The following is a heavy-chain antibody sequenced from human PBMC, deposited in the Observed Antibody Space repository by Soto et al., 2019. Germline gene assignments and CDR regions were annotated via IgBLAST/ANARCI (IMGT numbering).Heavy chain of an antibody. D-gene: IGHD1-7*01. V-gene: IGHV4-30-4*01. CDR3: ARDGKVTGTTLSWFDP. J-gene: IGHJ5*02. CDR1: GGSISSGDYY. CDR2: IYYSGST. Sequence: SETLSLTCTVSGGSISSGDYYWSWIRQPPGKGLEWIGYIYYSGSTYYNPSLKSRVTISVDTSKNQFSLKLSSVTAADTAVYYCARDGKVTGTTLSWFDPWGQGTLVTVSS.